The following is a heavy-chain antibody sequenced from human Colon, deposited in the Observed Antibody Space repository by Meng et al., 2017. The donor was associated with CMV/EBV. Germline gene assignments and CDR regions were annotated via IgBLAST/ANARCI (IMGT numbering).Heavy chain of an antibody. CDR3: SKDRTNYASGWFDF. CDR2: ISGDSITT. Sequence: ESLKISCAASGFTFADFAMHWVRQAPGKGLEWVALISGDSITTYYGDAVSGRFTISRDNSKNALYLQMDFLGPEDTAVYYCSKDRTNYASGWFDFWGQGTLVTVSS. D-gene: IGHD6-19*01. V-gene: IGHV3-43D*03. J-gene: IGHJ4*02. CDR1: GFTFADFA.